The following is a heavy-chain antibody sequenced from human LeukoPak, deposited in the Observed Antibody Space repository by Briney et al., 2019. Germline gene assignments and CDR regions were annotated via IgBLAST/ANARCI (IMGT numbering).Heavy chain of an antibody. CDR2: ISVYNGDT. V-gene: IGHV1-18*01. J-gene: IGHJ4*02. CDR3: ARDYPVISAPGASDF. Sequence: GASVKVSCKASGYIFTSYVIIWVRQAPGQGLEWMGWISVYNGDTTYAQKLQGRVTLTTDTSTTTAYMELRRLRYDDTAVYYCARDYPVISAPGASDFWGQGTLVTVSS. CDR1: GYIFTSYV. D-gene: IGHD4-23*01.